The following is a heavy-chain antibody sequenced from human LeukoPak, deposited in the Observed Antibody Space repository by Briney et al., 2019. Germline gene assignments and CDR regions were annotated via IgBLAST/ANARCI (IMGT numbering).Heavy chain of an antibody. D-gene: IGHD6-13*01. CDR1: GFTFSSHA. V-gene: IGHV3-23*01. CDR3: ARHGSWSFDY. CDR2: ITSGSGSNV. J-gene: IGHJ4*02. Sequence: PGGSLRLSCAASGFTFSSHAMSWVRQPPGKGLEWVSAITSGSGSNVYYTDSLKGRFTISRDNSKNTLYLRMNSLRAADTSVYFCARHGSWSFDYWGQGTLVTVSA.